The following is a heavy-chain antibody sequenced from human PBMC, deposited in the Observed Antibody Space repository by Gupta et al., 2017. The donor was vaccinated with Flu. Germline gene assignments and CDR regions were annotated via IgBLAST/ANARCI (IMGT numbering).Heavy chain of an antibody. CDR2: INHSGST. J-gene: IGHJ6*02. V-gene: IGHV4-34*01. CDR3: ARLSKFPV. Sequence: QVQLQQWGAGLLEPSETLSLTCAVYGGSFSDYYWSWIRQPPGKGLEWIGEINHSGSTHYNPSLKSRVTISVDTSRNQFYLKLSSVTAADTAVYDGARLSKFPVWGQGTTVTVS. D-gene: IGHD2-2*01. CDR1: GGSFSDYY.